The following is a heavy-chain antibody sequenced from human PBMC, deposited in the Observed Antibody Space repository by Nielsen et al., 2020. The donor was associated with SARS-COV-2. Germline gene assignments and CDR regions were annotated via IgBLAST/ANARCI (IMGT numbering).Heavy chain of an antibody. D-gene: IGHD3-9*01. CDR3: ARGGGMTGYSGHMDV. Sequence: ASVKVPCKASGYTFTGYYMHWVRQAPGQGLEWMGWINPNSGGTNYAQKFQGWVTMTRDTSISTAYMELSRLRSDDTAVYYCARGGGMTGYSGHMDVWGKGTTVTVSS. V-gene: IGHV1-2*04. CDR2: INPNSGGT. J-gene: IGHJ6*03. CDR1: GYTFTGYY.